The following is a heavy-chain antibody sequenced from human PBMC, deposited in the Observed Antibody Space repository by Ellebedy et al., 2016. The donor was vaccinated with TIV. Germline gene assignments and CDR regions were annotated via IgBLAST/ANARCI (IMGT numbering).Heavy chain of an antibody. CDR1: GYTFSRAG. CDR2: IWSDGSCT. J-gene: IGHJ4*02. D-gene: IGHD6-6*01. V-gene: IGHV3-33*03. CDR3: VKDKGVRYFDY. Sequence: GESLKISCVMSGYTFSRAGMHWVRQAQGKGLECVGFIWSDGSCTYYPDSVKGRFTISRDNSKNSLFLQMNSLRDEDTAVNYCVKDKGVRYFDYWGRGTLVTVSS.